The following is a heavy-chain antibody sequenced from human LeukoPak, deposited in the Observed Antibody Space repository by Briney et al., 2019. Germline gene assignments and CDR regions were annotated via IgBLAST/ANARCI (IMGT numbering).Heavy chain of an antibody. CDR3: ARGFLYYDSSGYYRPFDY. CDR2: IYSGGST. D-gene: IGHD3-22*01. V-gene: IGHV3-53*04. Sequence: GGSLRLSCAASGFTVSSNYMGWVRQAPGKGLEWVSVIYSGGSTYYADSVKGRFTISRHNSKNALYLQMNSLRAEDTAVYYCARGFLYYDSSGYYRPFDYWGQGTLVTVSS. CDR1: GFTVSSNY. J-gene: IGHJ4*02.